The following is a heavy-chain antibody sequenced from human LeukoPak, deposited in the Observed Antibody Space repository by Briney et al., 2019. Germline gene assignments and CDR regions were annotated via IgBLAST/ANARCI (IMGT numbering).Heavy chain of an antibody. Sequence: GRSLRLSCAASGFTFSSYAMHWVRQAPGKGLEWVAVISYDGSNKYYADSVKGRFTISRDNSKNTLYLQMNSLRAEDTAVYYCARDSRLLCYYGMDVWGQGTTVTVSS. CDR2: ISYDGSNK. CDR1: GFTFSSYA. CDR3: ARDSRLLCYYGMDV. D-gene: IGHD2-15*01. V-gene: IGHV3-30*04. J-gene: IGHJ6*02.